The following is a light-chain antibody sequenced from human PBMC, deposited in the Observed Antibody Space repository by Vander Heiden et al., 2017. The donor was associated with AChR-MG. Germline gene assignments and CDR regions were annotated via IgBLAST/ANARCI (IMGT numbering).Light chain of an antibody. V-gene: IGLV3-9*01. CDR3: QVWDSSTVV. J-gene: IGLJ2*01. Sequence: SYELTQPPSVSVALGQTARITCGENNIGSKNVHWYQQKPGQAPVLVIYRDSNRPSGIPERFSGSNSGNTATLTISRAQAGDEADYYCQVWDSSTVVFGGGTKLTVL. CDR1: NIGSKN. CDR2: RDS.